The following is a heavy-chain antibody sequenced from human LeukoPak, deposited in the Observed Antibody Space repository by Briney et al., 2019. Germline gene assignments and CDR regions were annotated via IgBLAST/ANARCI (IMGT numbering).Heavy chain of an antibody. V-gene: IGHV5-51*01. J-gene: IGHJ4*02. D-gene: IGHD3-10*01. CDR1: GYSFTSYW. CDR2: IYPGDSDT. CDR3: ARRLWAGSYYSGIDY. Sequence: GESLKISCKGSGYSFTSYWIGWVRQMPGKGLEWMGIIYPGDSDTRYSPSFQGQVPISADKSISTAYLQWSSLKASDTAMYYCARRLWAGSYYSGIDYWGQGTLVTVSS.